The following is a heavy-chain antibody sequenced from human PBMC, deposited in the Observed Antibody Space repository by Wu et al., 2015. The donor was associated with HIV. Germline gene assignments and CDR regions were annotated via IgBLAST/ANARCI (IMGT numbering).Heavy chain of an antibody. V-gene: IGHV1-18*01. Sequence: QVQLVQSGAEVKKPGASVKVSCKASGYTFTRYGISWVRQAPGQGLEWMGWISGYNANIKYAQKFQGRVTMTTDTSTSTAYMELRSLRPDDTAVYYCARDRYYYESSGPYYFDHWGQGTLVSVSS. J-gene: IGHJ4*02. D-gene: IGHD3-22*01. CDR3: ARDRYYYESSGPYYFDH. CDR2: ISGYNANI. CDR1: GYTFTRYG.